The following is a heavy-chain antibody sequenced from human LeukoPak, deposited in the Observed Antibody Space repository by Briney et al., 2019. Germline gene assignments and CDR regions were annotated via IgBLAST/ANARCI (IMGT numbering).Heavy chain of an antibody. D-gene: IGHD6-6*01. J-gene: IGHJ4*02. CDR1: GYTFTSYD. CDR3: ARGRERGSSSSFTDY. V-gene: IGHV1-8*03. CDR2: INPNSANT. Sequence: AASVKVSCKASGYTFTSYDINWVRQATGQGLEWMGWINPNSANTGYAQKFQGRVTITRNTFISTTYMELSSLRFEDTAVYYCARGRERGSSSSFTDYWGQGTLVIVSS.